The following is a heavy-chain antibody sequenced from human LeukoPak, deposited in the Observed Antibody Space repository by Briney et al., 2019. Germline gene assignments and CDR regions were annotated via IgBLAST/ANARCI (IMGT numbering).Heavy chain of an antibody. CDR2: DGSGT. V-gene: IGHV3-74*01. D-gene: IGHD5-24*01. CDR1: GFTFSGHW. J-gene: IGHJ4*02. Sequence: GGSLRLSCAVSGFTFSGHWMFWVRQAPGKGLEWVSSDGSGTGYTDAVKGRFTVSRDNARNTLYLQMNSLRAEDTAVYYCARARWYSCDYWGQGTLVTVSS. CDR3: ARARWYSCDY.